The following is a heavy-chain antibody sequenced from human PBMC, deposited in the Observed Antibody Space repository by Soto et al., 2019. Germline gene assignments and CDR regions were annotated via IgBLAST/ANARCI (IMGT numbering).Heavy chain of an antibody. J-gene: IGHJ4*02. CDR3: AKEYTAHRHFDY. CDR2: IASDSSYK. V-gene: IGHV3-30*18. D-gene: IGHD5-18*01. CDR1: GFTFRTSV. Sequence: ESGGGVVQPGTSLRLSCAASGFTFRTSVIHWVRQAPGKGLEWLAVIASDSSYKNCTGSVKGRFTISRDNSKSTLYLEMSSLRAEDTAVYYCAKEYTAHRHFDYWGLGTLVTVSP.